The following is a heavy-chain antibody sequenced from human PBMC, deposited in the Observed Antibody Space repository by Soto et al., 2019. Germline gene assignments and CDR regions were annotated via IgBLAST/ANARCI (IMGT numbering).Heavy chain of an antibody. J-gene: IGHJ6*02. CDR2: IYWDVDK. CDR1: GFSLSTSGVG. V-gene: IGHV2-5*02. Sequence: QITLKESGPTLVKPTQTLTLTCTFSGFSLSTSGVGVGWIRQPPGKALEWLALIYWDVDKRYSPSLKSRLTITKDTTKNQVVLTMTTMDPVDTATYYCAHTIYDSSGYQWGYYYYGMDVWGQGTTVTVSS. D-gene: IGHD3-22*01. CDR3: AHTIYDSSGYQWGYYYYGMDV.